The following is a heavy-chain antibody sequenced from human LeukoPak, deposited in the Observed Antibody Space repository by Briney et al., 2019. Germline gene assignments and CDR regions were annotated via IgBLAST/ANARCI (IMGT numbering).Heavy chain of an antibody. Sequence: GGSLRLSCAASGFIVSSNYMSWVRQAPGKGLEWVSVIYSGGRTYYADSVKGRFTISRDNSRNTLYLQMNSLRAEDTAVYYCARGLGRELDGAFDLSGQGTMVTVSS. J-gene: IGHJ3*01. CDR1: GFIVSSNY. CDR2: IYSGGRT. D-gene: IGHD3-10*01. CDR3: ARGLGRELDGAFDL. V-gene: IGHV3-53*01.